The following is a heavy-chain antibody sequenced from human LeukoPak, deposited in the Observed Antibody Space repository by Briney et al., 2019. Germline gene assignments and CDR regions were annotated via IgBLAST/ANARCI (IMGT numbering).Heavy chain of an antibody. D-gene: IGHD6-13*01. Sequence: TGGSLRLSCAASGFTFSSYGMHWVRQAPGKGLEWVAFIRYDGSNKYYADSVKGRFTISRDNSKNTLYLQMNSLRAEDTAVYYCAKMPPAGQQRYSHDYWGQGTLVTVSS. CDR3: AKMPPAGQQRYSHDY. CDR2: IRYDGSNK. CDR1: GFTFSSYG. V-gene: IGHV3-30*02. J-gene: IGHJ4*02.